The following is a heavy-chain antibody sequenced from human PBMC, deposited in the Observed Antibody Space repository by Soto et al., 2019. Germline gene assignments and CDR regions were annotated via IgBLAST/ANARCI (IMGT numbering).Heavy chain of an antibody. V-gene: IGHV3-15*01. Sequence: PGGSLRLSCTVSASSFSDAWMSWVRQAPGKGLEWVGRIKSKTAGGTTDYAAPVKGRFAISRDDSKNTLYLQMNSLKTEDTAVYYCTTDLWRIAVVVGSTGYFNPWGQGT. D-gene: IGHD2-15*01. CDR1: ASSFSDAW. CDR2: IKSKTAGGTT. J-gene: IGHJ5*02. CDR3: TTDLWRIAVVVGSTGYFNP.